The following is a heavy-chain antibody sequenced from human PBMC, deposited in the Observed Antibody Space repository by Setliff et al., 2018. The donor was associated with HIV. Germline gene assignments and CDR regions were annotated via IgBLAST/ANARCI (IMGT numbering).Heavy chain of an antibody. CDR2: IYSTDTT. CDR3: ARHGTWNSQRFHFDY. Sequence: SETLSLTCTVAAVSIGGYSWSWIRQSPGKGLEWIGSIYSTDTTNHNPSLESRVTISVDKSKNQFSLKLNSVTAADTAVYYCARHGTWNSQRFHFDYWGQGTPVTVSS. V-gene: IGHV4-4*09. D-gene: IGHD1-7*01. CDR1: AVSIGGYS. J-gene: IGHJ4*02.